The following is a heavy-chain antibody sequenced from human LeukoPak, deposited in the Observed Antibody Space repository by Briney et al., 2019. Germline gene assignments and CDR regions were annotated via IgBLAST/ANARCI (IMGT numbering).Heavy chain of an antibody. V-gene: IGHV3-9*01. J-gene: IGHJ3*02. CDR1: GFTFDDFA. CDR3: VKDLRLDLHLDTFHI. Sequence: GGSLRLSCAASGFTFDDFAMHWVRQPPGKGLQWISSISWDSGSSVYADSVKGRFSIPRDNAKNSLYLQTHSLAPEDTALYYCVKDLRLDLHLDTFHIWGQGTMVTVS. D-gene: IGHD1-7*01. CDR2: ISWDSGSS.